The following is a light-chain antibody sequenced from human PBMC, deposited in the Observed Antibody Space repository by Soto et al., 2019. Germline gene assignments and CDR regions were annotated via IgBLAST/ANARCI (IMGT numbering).Light chain of an antibody. CDR2: YTS. CDR3: HQRQSWPRT. CDR1: QYVGTR. J-gene: IGKJ1*01. Sequence: MVLTQSPASLSSSPGETATLSCRASQYVGTRLAWYQHKPGQAPRLLIYYTSNRATGIPARFSGSGSGTDFTLTINSLAPQDFAIYYCHQRQSWPRTFGQGTKVDIK. V-gene: IGKV3-11*01.